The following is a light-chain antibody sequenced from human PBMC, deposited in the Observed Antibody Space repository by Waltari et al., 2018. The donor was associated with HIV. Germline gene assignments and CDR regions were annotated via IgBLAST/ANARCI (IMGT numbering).Light chain of an antibody. CDR1: QDISNN. V-gene: IGKV1-33*01. CDR2: DAS. Sequence: DIRMTQSPSSLSAPLGASVTMTCHATQDISNNLNWYQQKTGEAPKLLIYDASVLETGISSRFSGSGSGTNFTLTITNPQAEDVATYFCQQYDDLPFTFGPGTTV. CDR3: QQYDDLPFT. J-gene: IGKJ3*01.